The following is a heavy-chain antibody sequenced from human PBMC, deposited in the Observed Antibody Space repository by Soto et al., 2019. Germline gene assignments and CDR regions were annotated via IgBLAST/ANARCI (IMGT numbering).Heavy chain of an antibody. J-gene: IGHJ5*02. D-gene: IGHD5-12*01. CDR3: ALYQRGYSGGSQFHP. V-gene: IGHV4-39*01. Sequence: SETLSLTCTVPDLSSGGSYHYWGWILQPPGKGLEWIGNIDLGGTKYYSPSLKSRLTMSLDTSKKLLSLELTSVTATDTAVYYCALYQRGYSGGSQFHPWGQGTLVTVSS. CDR2: IDLGGTK. CDR1: DLSSGGSYHY.